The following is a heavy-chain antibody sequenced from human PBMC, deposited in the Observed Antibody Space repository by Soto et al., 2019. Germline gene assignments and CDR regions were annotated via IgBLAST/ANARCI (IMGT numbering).Heavy chain of an antibody. D-gene: IGHD2-2*01. CDR3: AKSGSTSLRNNWFDP. V-gene: IGHV3-23*01. J-gene: IGHJ5*02. CDR1: GFTFSTYA. Sequence: RLSCAASGFTFSTYAMSWVRQAPGKGLEWVSAISGSGGSTYYADSVKGRFTISRDNSKNTLYLQMNSLRAEDTAVYNCAKSGSTSLRNNWFDPWGQGTLVTVSS. CDR2: ISGSGGST.